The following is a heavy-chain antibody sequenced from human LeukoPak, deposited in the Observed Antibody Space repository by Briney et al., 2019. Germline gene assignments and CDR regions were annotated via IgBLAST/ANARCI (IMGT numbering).Heavy chain of an antibody. CDR1: GFTFSDYY. D-gene: IGHD1-26*01. Sequence: PGGSLRLSCAASGFTFSDYYMSWIRQAPGKGLEWVSYISSSGSTIYYADSVKGRFTISRDNAKNSLYLQMNSLRAEDTAVYYCARDRGRELPHAFDIWGQGTMVTVSS. J-gene: IGHJ3*02. CDR2: ISSSGSTI. V-gene: IGHV3-11*04. CDR3: ARDRGRELPHAFDI.